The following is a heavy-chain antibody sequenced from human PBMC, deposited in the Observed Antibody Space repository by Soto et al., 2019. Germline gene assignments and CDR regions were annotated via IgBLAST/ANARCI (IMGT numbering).Heavy chain of an antibody. CDR2: IVPVFPSV. D-gene: IGHD6-13*01. Sequence: SVKVSCKASGGAFNNYAIYWVRQAPGQGLEWLGTIVPVFPSVYYAPRFQGRLTITADGSTDTVYMMLTSLKSEDTAVYYCAREMPSTEAAYFSYGPNVCGPGTSVTV. CDR3: AREMPSTEAAYFSYGPNV. V-gene: IGHV1-69*13. J-gene: IGHJ6*02. CDR1: GGAFNNYA.